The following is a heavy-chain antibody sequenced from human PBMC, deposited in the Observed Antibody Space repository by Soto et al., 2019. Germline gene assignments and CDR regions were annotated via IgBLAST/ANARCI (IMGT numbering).Heavy chain of an antibody. Sequence: QVQLVQSGAEVKKPGASVKVSCKASGYSFTTYGIAWVRQAPGQGLEWMGWISTYNGDTDYAQNLQGRVIMTTDTATTTAYMELRSVSSDDTAVYYCASDGSRPYYYYGMDVWGQGTTVSVSS. CDR3: ASDGSRPYYYYGMDV. CDR2: ISTYNGDT. CDR1: GYSFTTYG. V-gene: IGHV1-18*01. J-gene: IGHJ6*02.